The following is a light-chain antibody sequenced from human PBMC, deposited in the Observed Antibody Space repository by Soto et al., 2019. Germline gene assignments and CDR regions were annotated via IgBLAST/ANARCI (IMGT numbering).Light chain of an antibody. CDR2: DAS. V-gene: IGKV3-11*01. Sequence: EIVLTQSPATLSLSPGARATLSCRASQSVSSYLAWYQQNPGQAPRLLSYDASNRATGIPARFSGSGSGTDFTLTISSIEPEDLAVNYCQQRSNWPPLAVGGGTKVEIK. CDR3: QQRSNWPPLA. CDR1: QSVSSY. J-gene: IGKJ4*01.